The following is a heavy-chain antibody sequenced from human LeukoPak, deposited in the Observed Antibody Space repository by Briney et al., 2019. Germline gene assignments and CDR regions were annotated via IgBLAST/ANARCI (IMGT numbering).Heavy chain of an antibody. Sequence: PGGSLRLSCAASGFTFSPYSMNWVRQAPGKGLEWVSYISSSSSTIYYADSVKGRFTISRDNAKNSLYLQMNSLRDEGTAVYYCARDRRYCSGGSCQHDYWGQGTLVTVSS. CDR2: ISSSSSTI. J-gene: IGHJ4*02. CDR3: ARDRRYCSGGSCQHDY. V-gene: IGHV3-48*02. CDR1: GFTFSPYS. D-gene: IGHD2-15*01.